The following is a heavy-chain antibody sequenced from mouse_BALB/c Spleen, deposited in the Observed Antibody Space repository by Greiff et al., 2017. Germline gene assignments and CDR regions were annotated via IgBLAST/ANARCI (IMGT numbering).Heavy chain of an antibody. CDR3: ARGEDYAYTRSLPY. J-gene: IGHJ2*01. V-gene: IGHV1-18*01. Sequence: EVKLMESGPELVKPGASVNIPCKASGYTFTDYNMDWVKQSHGKSLEWIGDINPNNGGTIYNQKFKGKATLTVDKSSSTAYMELRSLTSEDTAVYYCARGEDYAYTRSLPYWGQGTTLTVSS. CDR1: GYTFTDYN. CDR2: INPNNGGT. D-gene: IGHD2-4*01.